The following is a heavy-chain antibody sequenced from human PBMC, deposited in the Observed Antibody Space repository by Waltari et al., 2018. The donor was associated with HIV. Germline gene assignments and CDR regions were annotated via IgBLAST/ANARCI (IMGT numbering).Heavy chain of an antibody. CDR3: ARGNYGLYSGFYLTA. V-gene: IGHV4-4*07. J-gene: IGHJ5*02. Sequence: VRLQESGPRLGKTSETLSLKCPVSGASMSDFSWFWIRQSAGNRLEWIGRIFGDGASVVNDVFKSRVAMSVDASTNQFSLTLTGLSVADTATYYCARGNYGLYSGFYLTAWGQG. D-gene: IGHD2-21*02. CDR2: IFGDGAS. CDR1: GASMSDFS.